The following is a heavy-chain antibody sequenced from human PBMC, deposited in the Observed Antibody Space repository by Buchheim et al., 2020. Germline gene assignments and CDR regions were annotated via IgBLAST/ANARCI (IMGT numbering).Heavy chain of an antibody. CDR3: ASVAYCSGRSCYSQGLDV. CDR1: GFTFRSYG. V-gene: IGHV3-33*01. J-gene: IGHJ6*02. CDR2: IWHDGSDN. Sequence: QAQLVESGGGVVQPGRSLRLSCAASGFTFRSYGMHWVRQAAGKGLEWMAVIWHDGSDNYYAESVKGRFSISRDNSKNTLYLLMNSLRAEDTAVYYCASVAYCSGRSCYSQGLDVWGQGTT. D-gene: IGHD2-15*01.